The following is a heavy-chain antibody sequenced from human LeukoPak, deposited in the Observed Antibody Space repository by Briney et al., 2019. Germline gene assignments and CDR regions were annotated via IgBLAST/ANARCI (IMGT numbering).Heavy chain of an antibody. CDR3: ARTSRASPGWRPRLKNAFDL. CDR2: INQDGSAK. V-gene: IGHV3-7*03. J-gene: IGHJ3*01. Sequence: PGGSLRLSCTASAFTFSNYWMSWVRQAPGKGLEWVASINQDGSAKDSVHSVEGRFIISRDNVKNSLYLQMDSLRAEDTAVYYCARTSRASPGWRPRLKNAFDLWGPGTLVTVSS. CDR1: AFTFSNYW. D-gene: IGHD6-6*01.